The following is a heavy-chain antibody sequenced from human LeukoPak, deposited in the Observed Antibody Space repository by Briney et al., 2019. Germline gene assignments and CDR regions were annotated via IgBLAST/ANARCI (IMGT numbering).Heavy chain of an antibody. CDR3: VREGEGPLSKDFDY. CDR2: IGPHSTFT. Sequence: GASMKVSCKSFGFTFTDHYIHWVRQAPGQGLEWMGYIGPHSTFTSSPQEFQGWVTMTRDTSMTTAYMELTRLTSDDTAVYYCVREGEGPLSKDFDYWGQGTLVTVSS. CDR1: GFTFTDHY. D-gene: IGHD2/OR15-2a*01. J-gene: IGHJ4*02. V-gene: IGHV1-2*04.